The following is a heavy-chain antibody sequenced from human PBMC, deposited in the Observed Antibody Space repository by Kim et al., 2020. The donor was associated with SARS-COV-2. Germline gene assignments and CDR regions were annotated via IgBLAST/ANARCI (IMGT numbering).Heavy chain of an antibody. CDR1: GSTFSSYG. V-gene: IGHV3-33*05. CDR2: ISYDGSNK. J-gene: IGHJ4*02. D-gene: IGHD3-16*01. Sequence: GGSLRLSCAASGSTFSSYGMHWVRQAPGKGLEWVAVISYDGSNKYYADSVKGRFTISRDNSKNTLYLQMNSLRAEDTAVYYCARDAPKGVMARGYFDYWGQGTLITVSS. CDR3: ARDAPKGVMARGYFDY.